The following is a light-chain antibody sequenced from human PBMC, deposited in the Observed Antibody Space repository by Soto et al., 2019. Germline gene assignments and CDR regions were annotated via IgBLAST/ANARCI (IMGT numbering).Light chain of an antibody. J-gene: IGLJ1*01. CDR3: RSYTTSNTRQIV. Sequence: QSVLTQPASVSGSPGQSITISCTGTSSDVGGYNYVSWYQHHPGKAPKLIIYDVSNRPSGVSIRFSGSKSDNTASLTISGLPPEDEADYHCRSYTTSNTRQIVFGTGTKVTVL. V-gene: IGLV2-14*03. CDR1: SSDVGGYNY. CDR2: DVS.